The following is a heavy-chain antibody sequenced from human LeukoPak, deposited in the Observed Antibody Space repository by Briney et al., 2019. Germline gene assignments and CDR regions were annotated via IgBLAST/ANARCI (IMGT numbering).Heavy chain of an antibody. D-gene: IGHD5-18*01. CDR2: INAGNGNT. CDR3: ARDPSHIGEYSYGSGVPGPFDY. Sequence: GASVKVSCKASGYTFTSYAMHWVRQAPGQRLEWMGWINAGNGNTKYSQEFQGRVTITRDTSASTAYMELSSLRSEDMAVYYCARDPSHIGEYSYGSGVPGPFDYWGQGTLVTVSS. J-gene: IGHJ4*02. V-gene: IGHV1-3*03. CDR1: GYTFTSYA.